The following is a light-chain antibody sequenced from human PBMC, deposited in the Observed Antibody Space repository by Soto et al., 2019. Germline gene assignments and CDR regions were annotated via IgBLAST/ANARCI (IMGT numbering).Light chain of an antibody. Sequence: QPVLTQSSSASASLGSSIKLTCTLSSGHSSSIIAWHQQQPGKAPRYLMKLEGSGSYNKGSGVPDRFSGSSSVADRYLTNANRQFEDEDDYYWETWDSNNYVFGTGKKLTVL. CDR3: ETWDSNNYV. V-gene: IGLV4-60*02. CDR2: LEGSGSY. CDR1: SGHSSSI. J-gene: IGLJ1*01.